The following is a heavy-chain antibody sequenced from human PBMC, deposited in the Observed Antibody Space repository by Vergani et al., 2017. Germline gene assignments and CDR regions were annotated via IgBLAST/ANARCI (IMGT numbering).Heavy chain of an antibody. CDR2: IYISGGT. CDR1: GGSISSGSYY. CDR3: ARDPKQIAVGKYYYGMDV. Sequence: QVQLQESGPGLVKPSGTLSLTCKVSGGSISSGSYYWSWIRQPAGKGLEWIGRIYISGGTDYNPSLKSRVTISVDTSQNQLSLKLSSVTAADTAVYYCARDPKQIAVGKYYYGMDVWGQGTTVTVSS. V-gene: IGHV4-61*02. D-gene: IGHD6-19*01. J-gene: IGHJ6*02.